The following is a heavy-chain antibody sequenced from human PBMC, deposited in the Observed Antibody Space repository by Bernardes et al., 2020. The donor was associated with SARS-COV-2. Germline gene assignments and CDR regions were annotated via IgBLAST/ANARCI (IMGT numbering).Heavy chain of an antibody. CDR3: ASAFRITIFGVVNDFDY. Sequence: SEPLSLTCTVRVSRTRRDENYGWWCTRPQGKGLEWIEDIYYSGTTYYNPSLKSQVTISVDTSKNQCSLKLSSVTAADPAVYYCASAFRITIFGVVNDFDYWGQVSLVTLSS. J-gene: IGHJ4*02. D-gene: IGHD3-3*01. V-gene: IGHV4-30-4*01. CDR1: VSRTRRDENY. CDR2: IYYSGTT.